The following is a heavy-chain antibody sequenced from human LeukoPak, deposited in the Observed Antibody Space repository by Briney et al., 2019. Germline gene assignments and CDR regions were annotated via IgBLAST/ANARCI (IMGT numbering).Heavy chain of an antibody. V-gene: IGHV3-30*18. D-gene: IGHD1-26*01. CDR3: ANLLREILDY. J-gene: IGHJ4*02. CDR1: GFTFSSYG. Sequence: GRSLRLSCAASGFTFSSYGMHWVRQAPGKGLEWVAVISYDGSNKYYADSVKGRFTISRDNSKNTLYLQMSSLRAEDTAVYYCANLLREILDYWGQGTLVTVSS. CDR2: ISYDGSNK.